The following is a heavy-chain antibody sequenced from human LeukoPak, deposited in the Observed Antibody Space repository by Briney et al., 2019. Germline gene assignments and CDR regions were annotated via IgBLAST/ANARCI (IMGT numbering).Heavy chain of an antibody. CDR2: TYCRSKWYN. D-gene: IGHD3-16*01. J-gene: IGHJ4*02. CDR3: AREVFLGTAPIHGGFDY. CDR1: GDSVSSNSAA. V-gene: IGHV6-1*01. Sequence: SQTLSLTCAISGDSVSSNSAAWNWIRQSPSRGLEWLGRTYCRSKWYNDYAVSVKSRITINPDTSKNQFSLQLNSVTPEDTAVYYCAREVFLGTAPIHGGFDYWGQGTLVTVSS.